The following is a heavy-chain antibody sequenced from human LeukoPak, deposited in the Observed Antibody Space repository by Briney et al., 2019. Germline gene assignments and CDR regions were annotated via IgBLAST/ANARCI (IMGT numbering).Heavy chain of an antibody. D-gene: IGHD1-26*01. J-gene: IGHJ4*02. Sequence: ASVKVSCKLSGDTLTELSMHWVRHSPTKGLEWMGSFDPEDDEKIYALNFRGRLTMTEDTSTNTAYMELTSLRSEDTAVYFCATTLVGVAHLHYWGQGTLVTVSS. V-gene: IGHV1-24*01. CDR3: ATTLVGVAHLHY. CDR2: FDPEDDEK. CDR1: GDTLTELS.